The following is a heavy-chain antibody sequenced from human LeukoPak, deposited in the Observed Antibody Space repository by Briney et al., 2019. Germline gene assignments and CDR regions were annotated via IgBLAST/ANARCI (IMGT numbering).Heavy chain of an antibody. J-gene: IGHJ4*02. D-gene: IGHD3-9*01. V-gene: IGHV4-34*01. CDR2: INHSGST. Sequence: SQTRSLTWAVDGGSFSGYYWSWIRQPPGKGLEWNGEINHSGSTNYNPSLKSRVTISVDTSKDQFSLKLSSVTAADTAVYYCARRRMGYDILTGYFLYFDYWGQGTLVTVSS. CDR1: GGSFSGYY. CDR3: ARRRMGYDILTGYFLYFDY.